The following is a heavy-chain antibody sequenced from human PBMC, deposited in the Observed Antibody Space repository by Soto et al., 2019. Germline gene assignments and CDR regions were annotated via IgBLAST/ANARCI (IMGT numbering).Heavy chain of an antibody. D-gene: IGHD1-1*01. CDR2: IYHSGNT. J-gene: IGHJ4*02. V-gene: IGHV4-4*02. Sequence: QVQLQESGPGLVKPSGTLSLTCAVSGDSISSSNWWSWVRQPPGKGLAWIGEIYHSGNTNYNPSLKGRFTISVDKSKNRFSLKLTSVTAADTAVYYCARLDGFGYWGQGTLVTVSS. CDR3: ARLDGFGY. CDR1: GDSISSSNW.